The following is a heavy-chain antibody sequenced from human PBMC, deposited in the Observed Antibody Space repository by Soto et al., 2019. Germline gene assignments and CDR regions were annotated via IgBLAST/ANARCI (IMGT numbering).Heavy chain of an antibody. CDR2: ISGSGATT. CDR1: GITFIADA. V-gene: IGHV3-23*01. J-gene: IGHJ4*02. CDR3: AKSFSSTWYDYFDY. Sequence: GGSLRLSCAASGITFIADAMSWVRQAPGKGLEWVSAISGSGATTYYADSVKGRFTISRDKSKNTLYLQMNSLRAEDTALYYCAKSFSSTWYDYFDYWGQRSVVTVSS. D-gene: IGHD6-13*01.